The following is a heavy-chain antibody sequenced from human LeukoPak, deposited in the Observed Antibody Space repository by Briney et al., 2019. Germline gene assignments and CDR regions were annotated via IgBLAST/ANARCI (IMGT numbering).Heavy chain of an antibody. Sequence: PGGSLRLSCAASGFTFSSYWMSWVRQAPGKGLEWVANIKQDGSEKYYVDSVKGRFTISRDNAKNSLYLQMNSLRAEDTAVYYCAREDSSWGYYYYYYMDVWGKGTTVTISS. CDR1: GFTFSSYW. V-gene: IGHV3-7*01. CDR2: IKQDGSEK. J-gene: IGHJ6*03. CDR3: AREDSSWGYYYYYYMDV. D-gene: IGHD6-13*01.